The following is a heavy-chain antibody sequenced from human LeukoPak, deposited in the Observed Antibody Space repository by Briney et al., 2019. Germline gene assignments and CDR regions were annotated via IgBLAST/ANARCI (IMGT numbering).Heavy chain of an antibody. CDR2: ISYDGSKT. Sequence: GGSLRLSCAASGFPLGSLGMPGARRAPKKRPEGWQVISYDGSKTFYADSLKGRFTISRDNSKNTLYLQMNSLRPDDAGVYYCARSDCTRTSCSHYFDHWGQGTLVTVSS. J-gene: IGHJ4*02. CDR3: ARSDCTRTSCSHYFDH. CDR1: GFPLGSLG. D-gene: IGHD2-2*01. V-gene: IGHV3-30*03.